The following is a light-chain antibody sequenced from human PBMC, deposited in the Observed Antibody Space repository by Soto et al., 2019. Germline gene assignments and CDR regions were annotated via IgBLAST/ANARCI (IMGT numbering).Light chain of an antibody. CDR3: QQYHSFSFT. Sequence: DIQMTQSPSSLSASVGDRVTITCRASQSITYWLAWYQQKPGRAPKLLIYDVFNLQSGVPSRFSGSGSGTECTLTISSLQPDDSATYYCQQYHSFSFTFGQGTQLEI. J-gene: IGKJ2*01. CDR2: DVF. V-gene: IGKV1-5*01. CDR1: QSITYW.